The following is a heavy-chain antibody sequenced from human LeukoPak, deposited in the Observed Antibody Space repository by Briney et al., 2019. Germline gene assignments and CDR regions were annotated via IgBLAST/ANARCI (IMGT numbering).Heavy chain of an antibody. J-gene: IGHJ4*02. CDR2: IHASGTT. Sequence: PSETLSLTCNVSGGSISSYFWTWIRQPAGKGLEWIGRIHASGTTNYNSSLKSRVSMSVDTSKNQFSLKLTSVTAADTTVYFCARDGADVYGRAFDYWGQGALVSVSS. CDR1: GGSISSYF. V-gene: IGHV4-4*07. CDR3: ARDGADVYGRAFDY. D-gene: IGHD3-10*01.